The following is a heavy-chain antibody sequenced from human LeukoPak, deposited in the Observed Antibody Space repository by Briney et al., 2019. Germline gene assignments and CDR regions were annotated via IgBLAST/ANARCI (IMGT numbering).Heavy chain of an antibody. CDR1: GFTFSNAY. D-gene: IGHD2-21*01. V-gene: IGHV3-15*07. CDR3: ITPLPYSAQ. CDR2: IKPKTDGETT. Sequence: GGSLRLSCAAAGFTFSNAYMNWVRQAAGKGLEVVGRIKPKTDGETTEYAAPVKDTISISRDESNSMMYLQMNSLKTEDTAVYYCITPLPYSAQGGQGTLVTVSS. J-gene: IGHJ4*02.